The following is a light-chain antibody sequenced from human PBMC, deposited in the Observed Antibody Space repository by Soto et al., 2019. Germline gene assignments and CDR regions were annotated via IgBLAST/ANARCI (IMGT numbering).Light chain of an antibody. Sequence: QSVLTQHPSASGSLGQSVTISCTGTSSDVGGYTYVSWYQQHPGKAPKLMIYDDSERPSGVPARFSVSKSGNAAYLTVSGLQADDEDDYDCRSYSGTIDAYVFGSGTQLTVL. CDR2: DDS. V-gene: IGLV2-8*01. CDR3: RSYSGTIDAYV. CDR1: SSDVGGYTY. J-gene: IGLJ7*01.